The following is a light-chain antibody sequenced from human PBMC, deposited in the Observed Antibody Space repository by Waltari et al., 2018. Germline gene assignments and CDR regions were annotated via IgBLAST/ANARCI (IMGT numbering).Light chain of an antibody. Sequence: QMTQSPSTLSASIGARVAITCRASHPINTWLAWYQQKPGKAPRVLIYDASTLASGVPSRFRGSGSGTEFTLTISSLQPDDFATYYCHQYNSYSQSFGQGTKLEIK. J-gene: IGKJ2*03. CDR1: HPINTW. CDR3: HQYNSYSQS. CDR2: DAS. V-gene: IGKV1-5*01.